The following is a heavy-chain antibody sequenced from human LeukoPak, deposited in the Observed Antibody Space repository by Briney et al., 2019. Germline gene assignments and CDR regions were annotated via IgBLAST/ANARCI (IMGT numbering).Heavy chain of an antibody. V-gene: IGHV4-59*01. J-gene: IGHJ4*02. CDR1: GGSFSPYY. D-gene: IGHD1-26*01. CDR3: ARDNNGSSLDY. Sequence: KPSETRSLTCTVSGGSFSPYYWNWIRQHPGQGLEWIGYVYYSGSTKYNPSLKSRVTISLDTSKNQFSLKLTSVTAADTAVYYCARDNNGSSLDYWGQGTLVTVSS. CDR2: VYYSGST.